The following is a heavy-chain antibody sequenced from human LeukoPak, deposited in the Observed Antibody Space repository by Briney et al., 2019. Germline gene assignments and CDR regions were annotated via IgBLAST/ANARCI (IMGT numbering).Heavy chain of an antibody. J-gene: IGHJ4*02. V-gene: IGHV4-61*01. D-gene: IGHD3-10*01. CDR2: IYYSGST. CDR1: GGSVSSGSYY. CDR3: AREFGELVGFDY. Sequence: SQTLSLTCTVSGGSVSSGSYYWSWIRQPPGKGLEWIGYIYYSGSTNYNPSLKSRVTISVDTSKNQFSLKLSSVTAADTAVYYCAREFGELVGFDYWGQGTLVTVSS.